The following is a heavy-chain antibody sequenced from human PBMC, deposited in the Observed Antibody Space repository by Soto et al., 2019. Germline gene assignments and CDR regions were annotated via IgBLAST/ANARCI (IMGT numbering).Heavy chain of an antibody. CDR1: GYTFTSYG. D-gene: IGHD3-3*01. V-gene: IGHV1-18*01. Sequence: ASVKVSCKASGYTFTSYGISWVRQAPGQGLEWMGWISAYNGNTNYAQKLQGRVTMTTDTSTSTACMELRSLRSDDTAVYYCARDTIFGVVTISNWFDPWGQGTLVTVSS. J-gene: IGHJ5*02. CDR2: ISAYNGNT. CDR3: ARDTIFGVVTISNWFDP.